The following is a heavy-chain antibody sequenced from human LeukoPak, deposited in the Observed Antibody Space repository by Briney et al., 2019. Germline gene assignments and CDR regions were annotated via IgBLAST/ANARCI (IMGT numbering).Heavy chain of an antibody. CDR3: AKDYGGNWGYFDY. CDR2: ISYDGSNK. V-gene: IGHV3-30*18. CDR1: GFTFSSYG. Sequence: PGGSLRLSCAASGFTFSSYGMPWVRQAPGKGLEWVAGISYDGSNKYYADSVKGRFTISRDNSKNTLYLQMNSLRAEDTAVYYCAKDYGGNWGYFDYWGQGTLVTVSS. D-gene: IGHD4-23*01. J-gene: IGHJ4*02.